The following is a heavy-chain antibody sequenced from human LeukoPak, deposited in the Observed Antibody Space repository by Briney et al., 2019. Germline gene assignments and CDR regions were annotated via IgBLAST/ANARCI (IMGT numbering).Heavy chain of an antibody. V-gene: IGHV1-18*01. J-gene: IGHJ6*03. CDR2: ISDNNGNR. D-gene: IGHD5-12*01. CDR1: GYTFGTYG. Sequence: ASVKVSCKASGYTFGTYGISWVRQAPGQGPEWMGRISDNNGNRKYAQRFQGRVTMTTETSTSTAYLEVRNLRSDDTAVYYCARVRDITAAAFIHYMDVWGEGTTVTVSS. CDR3: ARVRDITAAAFIHYMDV.